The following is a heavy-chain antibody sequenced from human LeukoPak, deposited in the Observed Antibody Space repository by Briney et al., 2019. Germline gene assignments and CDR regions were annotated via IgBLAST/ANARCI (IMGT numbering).Heavy chain of an antibody. J-gene: IGHJ3*02. V-gene: IGHV3-21*04. Sequence: GGSLRLSCAASGFTFSSYSMNWVRQAPGKGLEWVSSISSSSSYIYYADSVKGRFTISRDNSKNTLYLQMNSLRAEDTAVYYCAKVFQIPGIAAAGPRDAFDIWGQGTMVTVSS. CDR3: AKVFQIPGIAAAGPRDAFDI. D-gene: IGHD6-13*01. CDR2: ISSSSSYI. CDR1: GFTFSSYS.